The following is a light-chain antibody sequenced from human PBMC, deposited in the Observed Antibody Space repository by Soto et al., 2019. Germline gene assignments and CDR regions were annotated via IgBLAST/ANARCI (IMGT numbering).Light chain of an antibody. CDR1: SSDVGGYNY. V-gene: IGLV2-14*01. J-gene: IGLJ1*01. CDR3: SSYTSSSRYL. CDR2: DVS. Sequence: QSALTQPASVSGSPGQSITISCTRTSSDVGGYNYVSWYQQHPGKAPKLMIYDVSNRPSGVSNRFSGSKSGNTASLTISGLQAEDEADYYYSSYTSSSRYLFGTGTPLTVL.